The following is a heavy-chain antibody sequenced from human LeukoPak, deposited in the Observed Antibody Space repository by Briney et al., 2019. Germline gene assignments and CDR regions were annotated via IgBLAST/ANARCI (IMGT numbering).Heavy chain of an antibody. Sequence: ASVKVSCKASGGTFISYAISWVRQAPGQGLEWMGGIIPIFGTANYAQKFQGRVTITADESTSTAYMELSSLRSEDTAVYYCARSRYLWLKQWLAYYYYGMDVWGQGTTVTVSS. CDR1: GGTFISYA. CDR2: IIPIFGTA. V-gene: IGHV1-69*13. CDR3: ARSRYLWLKQWLAYYYYGMDV. D-gene: IGHD6-19*01. J-gene: IGHJ6*02.